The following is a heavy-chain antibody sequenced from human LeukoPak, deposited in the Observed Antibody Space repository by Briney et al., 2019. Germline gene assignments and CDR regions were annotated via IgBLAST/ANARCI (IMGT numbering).Heavy chain of an antibody. V-gene: IGHV4-34*09. D-gene: IGHD3-3*01. CDR3: ARADGGYYTFDY. Sequence: SETLSLTCAGYGGSFSGHYWSWIRQPPGKGLEWIGYIYYSGSTYYNPSLKSRVTISVDTSKNQFSLKLSSVTAADTAVYYCARADGGYYTFDYWGQGTLVTVSS. J-gene: IGHJ4*02. CDR2: IYYSGST. CDR1: GGSFSGHY.